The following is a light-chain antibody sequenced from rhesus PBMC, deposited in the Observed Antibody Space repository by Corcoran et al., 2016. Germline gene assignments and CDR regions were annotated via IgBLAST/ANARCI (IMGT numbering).Light chain of an antibody. Sequence: EIVMTQSPATLSLSPGERATLSCRASQSVSSSFGWYQQKPGQAPKPLNYGASNRATGLPDRFSGSGSGTEFTLTISSLEPEDVGVYYCQQDNNWPLTFGGGTKVELK. CDR3: QQDNNWPLT. J-gene: IGKJ4*01. V-gene: IGKV3-42*01. CDR1: QSVSSS. CDR2: GAS.